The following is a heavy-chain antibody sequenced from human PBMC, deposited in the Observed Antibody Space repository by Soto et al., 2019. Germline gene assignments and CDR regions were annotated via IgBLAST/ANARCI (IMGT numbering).Heavy chain of an antibody. Sequence: EVQLLESGGGLVQPGGSLRLSCAASGFTFSNYAMTWVRQAPGQGLEWVSTISGGGDGTFYADSVKGRFTISRDNSRNTVYLQMNSPRAEDTAVYYCAKKGLGSLTTYCNSGDCHYAFDIRGQGTMVTVSS. CDR2: ISGGGDGT. J-gene: IGHJ3*02. D-gene: IGHD2-21*02. CDR3: AKKGLGSLTTYCNSGDCHYAFDI. CDR1: GFTFSNYA. V-gene: IGHV3-23*01.